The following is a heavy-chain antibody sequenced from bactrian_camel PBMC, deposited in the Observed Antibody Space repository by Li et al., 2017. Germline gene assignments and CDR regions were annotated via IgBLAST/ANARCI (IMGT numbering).Heavy chain of an antibody. CDR2: IGSDGST. CDR3: AAGPGAGWGGILYPSTYNV. D-gene: IGHD5*01. V-gene: IGHV3S55*01. Sequence: HVQLVESGGGAVQPGGSLRLSCVVSGHTYGCACVGWFRQAPGKEREGVAAIGSDGSTGYADSVKGRFTISKDNAKNTLYLQMNSLKPEDTAMYYCAAGPGAGWGGILYPSTYNVWGQGTQVTVS. J-gene: IGHJ4*01. CDR1: GHTYGCAC.